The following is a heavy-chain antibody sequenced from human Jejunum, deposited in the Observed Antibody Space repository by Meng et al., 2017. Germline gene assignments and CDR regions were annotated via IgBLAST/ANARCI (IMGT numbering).Heavy chain of an antibody. CDR3: AKLVKS. CDR2: ITGSAGST. Sequence: GQRGGAGGGVAQPGTSLRPSRAASGFSLGSSSMSWVRQAPGKGLEWVSVITGSAGSTYYADSVEGRFTTSRDISKNTLYLQMNSLRAEDTAVYYCAKLVKSWGQGTLVTVSS. V-gene: IGHV3-23*04. D-gene: IGHD4-23*01. J-gene: IGHJ4*02. CDR1: GFSLGSSS.